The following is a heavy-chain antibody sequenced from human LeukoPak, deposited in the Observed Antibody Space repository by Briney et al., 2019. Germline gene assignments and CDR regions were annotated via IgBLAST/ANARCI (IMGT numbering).Heavy chain of an antibody. D-gene: IGHD6-19*01. CDR1: GFTFSSSA. CDR2: ISYDVSYM. V-gene: IGHV3-30*04. J-gene: IGHJ4*02. CDR3: ARQGGDIGVWYCDY. Sequence: GGSLRLSCAASGFTFSSSAMHWVRQAPGKGPEWVAAISYDVSYMYHADSVKGRFTISRDNSKDTLELQMNGLRAEDTAVYYCARQGGDIGVWYCDYWGQGTLVTVSS.